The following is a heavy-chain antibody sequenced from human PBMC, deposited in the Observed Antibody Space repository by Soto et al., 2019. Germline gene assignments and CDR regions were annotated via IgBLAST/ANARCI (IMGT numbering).Heavy chain of an antibody. D-gene: IGHD3-10*01. CDR1: GASVSGQY. Sequence: SEALSLTCAVSGASVSGQYWSWVRQPPGKGLEWVGEIIPTGSTTYNPSLKSRLSFSLDTSNNHFSLNLSSVSVADTAVYYCARGGITMAWNYYYYGMDVWGQGTTVTVSS. CDR2: IIPTGST. J-gene: IGHJ6*02. V-gene: IGHV4-34*01. CDR3: ARGGITMAWNYYYYGMDV.